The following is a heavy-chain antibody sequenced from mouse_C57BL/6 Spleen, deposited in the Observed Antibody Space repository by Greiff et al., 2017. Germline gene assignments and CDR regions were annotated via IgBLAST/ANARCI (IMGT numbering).Heavy chain of an antibody. CDR2: INPNNGGT. CDR3: ARERGAMDY. CDR1: GYTFTDYN. J-gene: IGHJ4*01. Sequence: VHVKQSGPELVKPGASVKMSCKASGYTFTDYNMHWVKQSHGKGLEWIGYINPNNGGTSYNKKFKGKATLTVNKSSSTAYMELRSLTSEDSAVYCCARERGAMDYWGQGTSVTVSS. V-gene: IGHV1-22*01.